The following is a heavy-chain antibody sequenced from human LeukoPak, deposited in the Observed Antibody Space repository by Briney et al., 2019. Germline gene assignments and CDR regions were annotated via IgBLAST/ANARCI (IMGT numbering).Heavy chain of an antibody. D-gene: IGHD5-18*01. CDR1: GFTFSSYA. V-gene: IGHV3-30-3*01. Sequence: GGSLRLSCAASGFTFSSYAMHWVRQAPGKGLEWVAVISYDGSNKYYADSVKGRFTISRDNSKNTLYLQMNCLRAEDTAVYYCARDGRGYSAWDGAFDIWGQGTMVTVSS. CDR3: ARDGRGYSAWDGAFDI. CDR2: ISYDGSNK. J-gene: IGHJ3*02.